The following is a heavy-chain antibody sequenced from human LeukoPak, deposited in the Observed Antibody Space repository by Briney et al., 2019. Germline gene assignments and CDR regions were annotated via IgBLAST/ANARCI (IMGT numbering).Heavy chain of an antibody. CDR1: GFTFSSHG. CDR3: AKDRGITMVRGVIWFDP. D-gene: IGHD3-10*01. Sequence: GGSLRLSCAASGFTFSSHGMNWVRQAPGKGLEWVSGISPNGVITYYADSVKGRFTISRDNSKGTVYLQMNSLRPEDTAVYYCAKDRGITMVRGVIWFDPWGQGTLVTVSS. J-gene: IGHJ5*02. V-gene: IGHV3-23*01. CDR2: ISPNGVIT.